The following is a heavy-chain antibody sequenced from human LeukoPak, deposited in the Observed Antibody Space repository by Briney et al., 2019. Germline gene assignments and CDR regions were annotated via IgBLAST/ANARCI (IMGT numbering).Heavy chain of an antibody. V-gene: IGHV1-69*05. Sequence: GASVKVSCKASGGTFSSYAISWVRQAPRQGLEWMGGIIPIFGTANYAQKFQGRVTITTDESTSTAYMELSSLRSEDTAVYYCARSVLLDSGAKRGSFDYWGQGTLVTVSS. CDR1: GGTFSSYA. CDR3: ARSVLLDSGAKRGSFDY. D-gene: IGHD3/OR15-3a*01. CDR2: IIPIFGTA. J-gene: IGHJ4*02.